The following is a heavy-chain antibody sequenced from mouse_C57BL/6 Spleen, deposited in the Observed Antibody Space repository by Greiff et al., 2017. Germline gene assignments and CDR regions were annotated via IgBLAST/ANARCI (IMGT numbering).Heavy chain of an antibody. Sequence: EVQLQQSGPVLVKPGASVQMSCKASGYTFTDYYMNWVKQSHGKSLEWIGVINPYNGGTSYNQKFKGKATLTVAKSSSTAYMELNSLTSEDSAVYYCASHYGSSYEYYFDYWGQGTTLTVSS. CDR1: GYTFTDYY. CDR2: INPYNGGT. J-gene: IGHJ2*01. CDR3: ASHYGSSYEYYFDY. D-gene: IGHD1-1*01. V-gene: IGHV1-19*01.